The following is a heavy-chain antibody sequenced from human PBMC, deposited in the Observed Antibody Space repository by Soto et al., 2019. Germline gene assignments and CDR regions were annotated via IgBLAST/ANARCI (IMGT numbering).Heavy chain of an antibody. CDR1: GGSISISSYY. V-gene: IGHV4-39*01. CDR2: IYYSGST. J-gene: IGHJ4*02. CDR3: ARADSTGYYPIDY. Sequence: PSETLCITCTFSGGSISISSYYWGWIRQPPGKGLEWIGSIYYSGSTYYNPSLKSRVTISVDTSKNQFSLKLSSVTAADTAVYYCARADSTGYYPIDYWGQGTLVTVSS. D-gene: IGHD3-22*01.